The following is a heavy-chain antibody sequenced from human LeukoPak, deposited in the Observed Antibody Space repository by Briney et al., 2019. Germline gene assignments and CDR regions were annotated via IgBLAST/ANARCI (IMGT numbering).Heavy chain of an antibody. D-gene: IGHD6-13*01. CDR2: INPSGGST. J-gene: IGHJ6*02. CDR1: GYTFTSYY. CDR3: ARSVQQVVLYYYYGMDV. Sequence: ASVKVSCKASGYTFTSYYMHWVRQAPGQGLEWMGIINPSGGSTSYAQKFQGRVTMTRDTSTSTVYMELSSLRSEDTAVYYCARSVQQVVLYYYYGMDVWGQGTTVTVSS. V-gene: IGHV1-46*01.